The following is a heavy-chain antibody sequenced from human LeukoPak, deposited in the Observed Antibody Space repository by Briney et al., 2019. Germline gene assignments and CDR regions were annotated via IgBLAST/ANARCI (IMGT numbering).Heavy chain of an antibody. J-gene: IGHJ6*03. CDR1: GYTFTSYY. CDR2: INPSGGTT. D-gene: IGHD6-19*01. Sequence: ASVKVSCKASGYTFTSYYMHWVRQAPGQGLEWMGLINPSGGTTRYAQKFQGRVTMTRDLSTSTDYMELSSLRSDDTAVYFCARPSGGGIAVAGNYYYYYMDVWGKGTTVTVSS. CDR3: ARPSGGGIAVAGNYYYYYMDV. V-gene: IGHV1-46*01.